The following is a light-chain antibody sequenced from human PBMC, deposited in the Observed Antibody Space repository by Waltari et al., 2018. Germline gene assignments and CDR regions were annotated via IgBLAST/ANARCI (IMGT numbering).Light chain of an antibody. CDR3: QTWDSTYVV. Sequence: SYELTRPPSVSVSPGQTANISSSGNKLGDKYVCWYHQKPGQSPVLVIYQDVKRPSGIPERFSGSNSGNTATLTISGTQAMDEADYYCQTWDSTYVVFGGGTTLTVL. CDR1: KLGDKY. CDR2: QDV. J-gene: IGLJ2*01. V-gene: IGLV3-1*01.